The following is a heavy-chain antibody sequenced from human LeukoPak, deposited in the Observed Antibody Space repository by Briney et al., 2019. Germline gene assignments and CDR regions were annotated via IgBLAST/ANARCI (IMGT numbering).Heavy chain of an antibody. CDR2: IYYSGNT. Sequence: SQTLSLTCIVSGGSISSGDYYWSWIRQHPGKGLEWIGYIYYSGNTYYNPPLKSRVTISVDTSNNQFSLNLNSVTAADTAVYYCARAPRDTNSWYYFDYCGQGTLVSVSS. D-gene: IGHD5-18*01. V-gene: IGHV4-31*02. CDR3: ARAPRDTNSWYYFDY. CDR1: GGSISSGDYY. J-gene: IGHJ4*02.